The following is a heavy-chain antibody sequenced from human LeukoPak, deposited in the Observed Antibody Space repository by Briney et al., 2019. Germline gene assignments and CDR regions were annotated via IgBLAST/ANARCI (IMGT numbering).Heavy chain of an antibody. V-gene: IGHV3-49*04. CDR2: IRSKAYGGTT. D-gene: IGHD3-22*01. CDR3: TRDSDLIYDSSGYSY. J-gene: IGHJ4*02. Sequence: PGGSLRLPCTASGFTFGDYAMSWVRQAPGKGLEWVGFIRSKAYGGTTEYAASVKGRFTISRDDSKSIAYLQMNSLKTEDTAVYYCTRDSDLIYDSSGYSYWGQGTLVTVSS. CDR1: GFTFGDYA.